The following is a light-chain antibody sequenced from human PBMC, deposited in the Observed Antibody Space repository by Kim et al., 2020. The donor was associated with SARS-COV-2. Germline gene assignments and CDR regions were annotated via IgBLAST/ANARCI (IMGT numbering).Light chain of an antibody. V-gene: IGLV2-23*02. CDR2: EVS. CDR1: SSDVGNYNL. Sequence: QSALTQPASVSGSPGQSITISCAGTSSDVGNYNLVSWYQQHPGKAPKLMTYEVSKRPSGISNRFSGSKPGNTASLTISGLQAEDEADYYCCSYAGRSTYVFGTGTKVTVL. J-gene: IGLJ1*01. CDR3: CSYAGRSTYV.